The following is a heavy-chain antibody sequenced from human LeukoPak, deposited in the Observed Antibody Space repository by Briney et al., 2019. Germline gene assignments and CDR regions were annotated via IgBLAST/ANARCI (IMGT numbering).Heavy chain of an antibody. V-gene: IGHV3-74*01. J-gene: IGHJ3*02. CDR3: ARGGSPIYDALEI. D-gene: IGHD2/OR15-2a*01. CDR1: GFTFSGYW. CDR2: ITTDERTT. Sequence: GGSLRLSCAASGFTFSGYWMHWVRQAPGMGLVWVSHITTDERTTSYADSVKGRFTTSRDNVKNTLYLQMNSLRAEDTAVYYCARGGSPIYDALEIWGQGTKVTVSS.